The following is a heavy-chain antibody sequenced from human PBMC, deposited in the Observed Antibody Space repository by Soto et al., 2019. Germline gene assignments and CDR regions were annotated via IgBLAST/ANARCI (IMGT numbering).Heavy chain of an antibody. J-gene: IGHJ4*02. CDR3: AKGYCSSTSCQFFGY. V-gene: IGHV3-11*01. Sequence: GGSLRLSCAASGFTLSDYYMSWIRQAPGKGLEWVSYISSSGSTIYYADSVKGRFTISSDNAKNSMYLQMNSLRAAETAVYYCAKGYCSSTSCQFFGYWGQGTLVTVSS. CDR2: ISSSGSTI. CDR1: GFTLSDYY. D-gene: IGHD2-2*01.